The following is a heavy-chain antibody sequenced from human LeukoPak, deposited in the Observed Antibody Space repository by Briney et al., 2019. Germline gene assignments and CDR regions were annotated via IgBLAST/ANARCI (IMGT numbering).Heavy chain of an antibody. CDR3: ARHVIHFDY. Sequence: SETLSLTCTVSGGSISSNSYYWGWIRQPPGKGLEWIGSIYYSGSTYYNPSLKSRVTISVDTSKNQFSLKLSSVTAAHTAVYYCARHVIHFDYWGQGTLVTVSS. D-gene: IGHD2/OR15-2a*01. V-gene: IGHV4-39*01. CDR1: GGSISSNSYY. CDR2: IYYSGST. J-gene: IGHJ4*02.